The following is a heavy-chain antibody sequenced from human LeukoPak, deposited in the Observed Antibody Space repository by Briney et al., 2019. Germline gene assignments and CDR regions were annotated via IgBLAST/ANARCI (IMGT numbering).Heavy chain of an antibody. Sequence: TSETPSLTCAVSGGSISSGGYSWSWIRQPPGKGLEWIGYTYHSGSTYYNPSLKSRVTISVDRSKNQFSLKLSSVTAADTAVYYCASMTTVTGVDYWGQGTLVTVSS. CDR3: ASMTTVTGVDY. V-gene: IGHV4-30-2*01. J-gene: IGHJ4*02. D-gene: IGHD4-17*01. CDR1: GGSISSGGYS. CDR2: TYHSGST.